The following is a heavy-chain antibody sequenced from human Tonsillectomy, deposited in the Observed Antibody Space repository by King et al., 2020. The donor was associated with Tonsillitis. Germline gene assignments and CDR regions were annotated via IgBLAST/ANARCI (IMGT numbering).Heavy chain of an antibody. CDR1: GISLKNAW. J-gene: IGHJ4*02. V-gene: IGHV3-15*01. Sequence: VQLVESGGGLVKPGGSLRLSCATSGISLKNAWMSWVRQAPGKGLEWVGHIKSESDGGTTDYAAPVKGRFTISRDDSKTILYLQMNSLKIEDTGVYYSVAGTDWGQGTLVTVSS. CDR2: IKSESDGGTT. D-gene: IGHD6-19*01. CDR3: VAGTD.